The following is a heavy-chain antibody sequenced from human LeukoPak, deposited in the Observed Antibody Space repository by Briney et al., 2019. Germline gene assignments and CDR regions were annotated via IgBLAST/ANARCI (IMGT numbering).Heavy chain of an antibody. D-gene: IGHD3-22*01. Sequence: GGSLRLSCAASGFTFSGYAMSWVRQAPGKGLEWVSVISGSGDSTYYADPVKGRFTISRDNSKNTLYLQMKSLRVEDTAVYYCAKDCDNSGYGYFDYWGQGTLVTVSS. CDR2: ISGSGDST. CDR1: GFTFSGYA. V-gene: IGHV3-23*01. CDR3: AKDCDNSGYGYFDY. J-gene: IGHJ4*02.